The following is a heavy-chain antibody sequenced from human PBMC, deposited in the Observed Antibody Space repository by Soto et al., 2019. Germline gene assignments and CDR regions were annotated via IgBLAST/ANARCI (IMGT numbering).Heavy chain of an antibody. Sequence: EVQLVESGGGLVKPGGSLRLSCAASGFTFSSYNMNWVRQAPGKGLEWVSSITSGGSYIYYADSVKGRFTISRDNAKNTLYLQMSSLRAEDTAVYYCARDHGDYYGMDVWGQGTTVTVSS. V-gene: IGHV3-21*01. J-gene: IGHJ6*02. CDR1: GFTFSSYN. CDR2: ITSGGSYI. CDR3: ARDHGDYYGMDV.